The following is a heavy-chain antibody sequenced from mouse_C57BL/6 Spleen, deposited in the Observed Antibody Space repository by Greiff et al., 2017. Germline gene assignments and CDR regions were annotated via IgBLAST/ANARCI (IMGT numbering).Heavy chain of an antibody. Sequence: QVQLQQPGAELVKPGASVKLSCKASGYTFTSYWMQWVKQRPGQGLEWIGEIDPSDSYTNYNQKFKGKATLTVDTSSSTAYMQLSSLTSEDSAVYYCARWPYYGYGDYFDYWGQGTTLTVSS. D-gene: IGHD2-9*01. CDR1: GYTFTSYW. V-gene: IGHV1-50*01. CDR2: IDPSDSYT. CDR3: ARWPYYGYGDYFDY. J-gene: IGHJ2*01.